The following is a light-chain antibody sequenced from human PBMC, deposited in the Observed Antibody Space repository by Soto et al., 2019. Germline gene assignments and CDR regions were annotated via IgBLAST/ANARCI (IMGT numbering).Light chain of an antibody. CDR3: QQRYGWPS. V-gene: IGKV3-11*01. CDR2: DTS. J-gene: IGKJ2*01. Sequence: EIVLTQSPATLSLPPGERATLSCRASQTVNGYLAWYQHKLGQAPRLLIYDTSNRATGVPARFSGSGSGTDFTLTISSLEPEDSAVYYCQQRYGWPSFGQGTKLEIK. CDR1: QTVNGY.